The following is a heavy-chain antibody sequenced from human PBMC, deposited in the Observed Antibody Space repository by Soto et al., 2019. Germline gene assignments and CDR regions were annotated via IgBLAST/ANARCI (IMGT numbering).Heavy chain of an antibody. CDR2: ISYDGSNK. V-gene: IGHV3-30-3*01. Sequence: QVQLVESGGGVVQPGRSLRLSCAASGFTFSSYAMHWVRQAPGKGLEWVAVISYDGSNKYYADSVKGRFTISRDNSNNTLYLPMNSLRAEDTAVYYCARDYTPLWGLGTLVTVSA. CDR1: GFTFSSYA. D-gene: IGHD2-15*01. CDR3: ARDYTPL. J-gene: IGHJ4*02.